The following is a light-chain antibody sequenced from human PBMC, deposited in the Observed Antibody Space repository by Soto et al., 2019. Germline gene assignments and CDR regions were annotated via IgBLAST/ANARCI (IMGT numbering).Light chain of an antibody. CDR3: QQYNSYSWT. V-gene: IGKV1-5*01. Sequence: DIQMTQSPSTLSASVGDRVTITCRASQSISNWLAWYQQKPGKAPKLLIYDASSLESGVPSRFSGSGSGTEFTLTISSLHPDDFATYYCQQYNSYSWTFGQGTKVDIK. J-gene: IGKJ1*01. CDR1: QSISNW. CDR2: DAS.